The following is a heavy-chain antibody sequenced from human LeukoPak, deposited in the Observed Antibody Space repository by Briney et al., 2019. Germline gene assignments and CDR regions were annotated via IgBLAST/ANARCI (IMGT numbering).Heavy chain of an antibody. J-gene: IGHJ4*02. CDR3: ASIASYGSGSFPFDY. CDR1: GYSISSGYY. V-gene: IGHV4-38-2*02. D-gene: IGHD3-10*01. CDR2: FYHSGST. Sequence: SETLSLTXTVSGYSISSGYYWGWIRQPPGKGLEWIRSFYHSGSTYYNPSLKSRVTISVDTSKNQFSLKLSSVTAADTAVYYCASIASYGSGSFPFDYWGQGTLVTVSS.